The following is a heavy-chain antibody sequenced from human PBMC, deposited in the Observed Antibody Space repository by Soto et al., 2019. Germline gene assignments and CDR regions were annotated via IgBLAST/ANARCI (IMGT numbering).Heavy chain of an antibody. Sequence: SETLSLTCTVSGGSISSYYWSWIRQPPGKGLEWIGYIYYSGSTNYNPSLESRVTISVDTSKNQFSLKLSSVTAADTAVYYCARTESVVPAAMPVDYYYYYMDVWGKGTTVTVSS. CDR3: ARTESVVPAAMPVDYYYYYMDV. CDR2: IYYSGST. D-gene: IGHD2-2*01. J-gene: IGHJ6*03. V-gene: IGHV4-59*01. CDR1: GGSISSYY.